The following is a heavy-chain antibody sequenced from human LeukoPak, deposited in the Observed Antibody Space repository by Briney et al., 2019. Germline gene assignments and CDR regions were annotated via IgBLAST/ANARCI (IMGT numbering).Heavy chain of an antibody. D-gene: IGHD6-19*01. Sequence: PGGSLRLSCAASGFTFDDYAMHWVQHAPGKGLEWVSGISWNSGSIGYADSVKGRFTISRDNAKDSLYLQMNSLRAEDTALYYCAKDSAVSPYYFDYWGQGTLVTVSS. CDR1: GFTFDDYA. CDR2: ISWNSGSI. CDR3: AKDSAVSPYYFDY. J-gene: IGHJ4*02. V-gene: IGHV3-9*01.